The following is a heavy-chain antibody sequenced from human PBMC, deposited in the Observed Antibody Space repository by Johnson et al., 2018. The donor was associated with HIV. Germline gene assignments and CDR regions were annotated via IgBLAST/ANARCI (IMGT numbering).Heavy chain of an antibody. J-gene: IGHJ3*01. V-gene: IGHV3-30*04. CDR2: ISYDGSNK. CDR3: ARDATPWGGAYVGYAFDL. D-gene: IGHD4-17*01. CDR1: GFTFSSYA. Sequence: QVQLVESGGGVVQPGRSLRLSCAASGFTFSSYAMHWVRQAPGKGLEWVAVISYDGSNKYYADSVKGRFTISRDNSKNMLYLQMHSLRGDDTAVYYCARDATPWGGAYVGYAFDLWGQGTMVAVSS.